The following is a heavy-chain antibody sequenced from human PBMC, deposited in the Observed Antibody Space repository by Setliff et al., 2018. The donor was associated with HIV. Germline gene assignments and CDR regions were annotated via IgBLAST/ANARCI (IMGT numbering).Heavy chain of an antibody. D-gene: IGHD5-12*01. J-gene: IGHJ4*02. Sequence: GSLRLSCAAPGFTFSTYWMNWVRQAPGKGLEWVANIKQDGSEKYYVDSVKGRFTISRDNAKNSLFLQMDSLRADDTAVYYCTTGPYNGYSYWGQGTLVTVSS. CDR2: IKQDGSEK. CDR3: TTGPYNGYSY. V-gene: IGHV3-7*01. CDR1: GFTFSTYW.